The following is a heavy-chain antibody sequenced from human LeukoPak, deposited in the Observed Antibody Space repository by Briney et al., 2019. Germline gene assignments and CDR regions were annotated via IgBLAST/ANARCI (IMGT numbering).Heavy chain of an antibody. CDR3: AKALGAIPAATEFDY. V-gene: IGHV3-9*01. CDR2: MSWNSGSI. J-gene: IGHJ4*02. D-gene: IGHD2-2*01. Sequence: SLRLSCAASGFTFDDYAMHWVGQAAGKGLGGCSGMSWNSGSIGYADSVKGRFTISREHAKNSLYLQMNSLRAEDTALYYCAKALGAIPAATEFDYWGQGTLVPVSS. CDR1: GFTFDDYA.